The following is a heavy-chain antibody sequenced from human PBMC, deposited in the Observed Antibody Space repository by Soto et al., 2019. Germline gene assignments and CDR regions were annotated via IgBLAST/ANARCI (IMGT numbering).Heavy chain of an antibody. CDR2: ISSTTHYI. CDR1: GFTFTRYS. V-gene: IGHV3-21*06. Sequence: EVQLVESGGGLVKSGGSLRLSCAASGFTFTRYSMNWVRQAPGKGLEWVSSISSTTHYIYYADSMRGRFTISRDNAKNAVYLEMNSLRAEDTAVYYCARESEDLTSNFDYWGQGTLVTVSS. J-gene: IGHJ4*02. CDR3: ARESEDLTSNFDY.